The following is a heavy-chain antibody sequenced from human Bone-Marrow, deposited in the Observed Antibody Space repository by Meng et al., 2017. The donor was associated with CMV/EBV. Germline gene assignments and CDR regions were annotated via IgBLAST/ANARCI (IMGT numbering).Heavy chain of an antibody. J-gene: IGHJ4*02. CDR3: ARGKGGYYYGSGIPWYFDY. CDR1: GFTFSSYW. V-gene: IGHV3-74*01. Sequence: GESLKISCAASGFTFSSYWMHWVRQAPGKGLVWVSRINSDGSSTSYAESVKGRFTISRDNAKNTLYLQMNSLRAEDTAVYYCARGKGGYYYGSGIPWYFDYWGQGTLVTVSS. CDR2: INSDGSST. D-gene: IGHD3-10*01.